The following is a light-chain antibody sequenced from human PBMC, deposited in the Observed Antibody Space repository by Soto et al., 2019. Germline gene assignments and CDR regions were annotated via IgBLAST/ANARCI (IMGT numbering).Light chain of an antibody. J-gene: IGLJ1*01. V-gene: IGLV4-60*03. CDR1: SGHSSYI. Sequence: QPVLTQSSSASASLGSSVKLTCTLSSGHSSYIIAWHQQQPGKAPRYLMKLEGSGSYNKGSGVPDRFSGSSSGADRYLTISNLQSEDEADYYCETWGSNTRVFGTGTKLTVL. CDR2: LEGSGSY. CDR3: ETWGSNTRV.